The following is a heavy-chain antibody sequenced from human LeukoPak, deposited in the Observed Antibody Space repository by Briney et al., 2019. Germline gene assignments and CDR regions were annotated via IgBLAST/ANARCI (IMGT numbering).Heavy chain of an antibody. CDR1: GFTVSSNY. CDR2: IYSGGST. Sequence: PGGSLRLSCAASGFTVSSNYMSWVRQAPGKGLEWVSVIYSGGSTYYADSVKGRFTISRDNAKNSLYLQMNSLRAEDTAVYYCARGLDNYGSGSSDWGQGTLVTVSS. V-gene: IGHV3-53*01. D-gene: IGHD3-10*01. J-gene: IGHJ4*02. CDR3: ARGLDNYGSGSSD.